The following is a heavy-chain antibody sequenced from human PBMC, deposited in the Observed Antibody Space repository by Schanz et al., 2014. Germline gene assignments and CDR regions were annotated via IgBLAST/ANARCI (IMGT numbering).Heavy chain of an antibody. D-gene: IGHD3-9*01. CDR2: VNAHTGNT. CDR1: GYIFGSHG. V-gene: IGHV1-18*01. CDR3: ARVHDTTDHGNSPGAFDI. Sequence: QVQLVQSGAEVKKPGASVKVSCKASGYIFGSHGMTWVRQAPGQGPELMGWVNAHTGNTQYAQKFQGRVSMTRDTEAPTENLRLTRVRTDDTAIYDCARVHDTTDHGNSPGAFDIWGQGTRVTVSS. J-gene: IGHJ3*02.